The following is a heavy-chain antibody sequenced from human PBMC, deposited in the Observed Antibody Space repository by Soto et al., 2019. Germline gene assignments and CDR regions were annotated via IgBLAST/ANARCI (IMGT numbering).Heavy chain of an antibody. CDR1: GDSISRDGSS. J-gene: IGHJ4*01. V-gene: IGHV4-30-2*01. Sequence: QVQLQESGSGLVKPSQTLVLTCTVSGDSISRDGSSWSWLRPPPGKGLEWIGYIYHSGATYYNTSLKSRVTTSVDKSKNQFSLSLASVTAADTAVYYCAREMSYYFDSWGHGTLVTVSS. CDR2: IYHSGAT. CDR3: AREMSYYFDS.